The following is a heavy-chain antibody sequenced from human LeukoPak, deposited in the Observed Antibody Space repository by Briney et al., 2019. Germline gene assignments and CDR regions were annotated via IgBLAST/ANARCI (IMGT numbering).Heavy chain of an antibody. CDR2: ISSSSSYI. CDR1: GFTFSSYS. Sequence: TGGSLRLSCAASGFTFSSYSMNWVRQAPGKGLEWVSSISSSSSYIYYADSVKGRFTISRDNAKNSLYLQMNSLRAEDTAVYYCARDPFLIAAAGPRPHYYYGMDVWGQGTTVTVSS. J-gene: IGHJ6*02. D-gene: IGHD6-13*01. V-gene: IGHV3-21*01. CDR3: ARDPFLIAAAGPRPHYYYGMDV.